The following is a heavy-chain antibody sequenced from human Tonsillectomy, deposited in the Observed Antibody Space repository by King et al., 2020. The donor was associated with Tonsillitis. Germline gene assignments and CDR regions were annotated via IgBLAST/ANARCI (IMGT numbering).Heavy chain of an antibody. CDR2: ISSSGSTT. Sequence: VQLVDSGGGLVQPGGSLRLSCAASGFTFSSYEMNWVRQAPGKGLEWVSYISSSGSTTYYADSVKGRFTISRDNAKNSLYLQMNSLRAEDTAVYYCASRRGYYRYFDYWGQGTLVTVSS. V-gene: IGHV3-48*03. CDR1: GFTFSSYE. CDR3: ASRRGYYRYFDY. J-gene: IGHJ4*02. D-gene: IGHD3-22*01.